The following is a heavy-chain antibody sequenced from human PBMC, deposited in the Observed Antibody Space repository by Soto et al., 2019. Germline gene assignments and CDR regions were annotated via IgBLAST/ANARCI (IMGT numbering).Heavy chain of an antibody. D-gene: IGHD4-4*01. V-gene: IGHV4-39*01. CDR2: IYYSGST. CDR3: ARDTVTPHYYYYYYGMDV. Sequence: SETLSLTCTVSGGSISGSSYYWGWIRQPPGKGLEWIGSIYYSGSTYYNPSLKSRVTISVDTSKNQFSLKLSSVTAADTAVYYCARDTVTPHYYYYYYGMDVWGQGTTVPVSS. CDR1: GGSISGSSYY. J-gene: IGHJ6*02.